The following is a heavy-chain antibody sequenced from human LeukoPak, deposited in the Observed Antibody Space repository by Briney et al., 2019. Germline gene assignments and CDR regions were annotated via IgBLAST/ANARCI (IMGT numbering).Heavy chain of an antibody. Sequence: SETLSLTCAVSGGSISSSRWWSWVRQPPGKGLEWIGEINHSGSTNYNPSLKSRVTMSVDTPKNQFSLRLTSVTAADTAVFYCARHIMPILFIDYWGQGTLVTVSS. CDR1: GGSISSSRW. CDR3: ARHIMPILFIDY. J-gene: IGHJ4*02. V-gene: IGHV4-4*02. D-gene: IGHD1-14*01. CDR2: INHSGST.